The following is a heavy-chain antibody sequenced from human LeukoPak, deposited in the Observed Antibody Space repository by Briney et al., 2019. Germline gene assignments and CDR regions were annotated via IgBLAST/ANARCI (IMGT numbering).Heavy chain of an antibody. Sequence: GGSLRLSCAASGFTLSSYGMHWVRQAPGKGLEWVAVIWYDGSNKYYADSVKGRFTISRDNSKNTLYLQMNSLRAEDTAVYYCARVFARGAARYFDYWGQGTLVTVSS. CDR1: GFTLSSYG. V-gene: IGHV3-33*01. CDR3: ARVFARGAARYFDY. J-gene: IGHJ4*02. CDR2: IWYDGSNK. D-gene: IGHD6-6*01.